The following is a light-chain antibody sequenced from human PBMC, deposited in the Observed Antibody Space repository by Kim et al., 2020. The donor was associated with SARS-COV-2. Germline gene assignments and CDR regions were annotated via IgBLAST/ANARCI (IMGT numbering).Light chain of an antibody. CDR1: SIGSKS. V-gene: IGLV3-21*04. CDR3: QVWDSSSDHVV. CDR2: YDS. J-gene: IGLJ2*01. Sequence: APGKTAGITCGGNSIGSKSVHWYQQKPGQAPVLVIYYDSDRPSGIPERFSGSNSGNTATLTISRVEAGDEADYYCQVWDSSSDHVVFGGGTQLTVL.